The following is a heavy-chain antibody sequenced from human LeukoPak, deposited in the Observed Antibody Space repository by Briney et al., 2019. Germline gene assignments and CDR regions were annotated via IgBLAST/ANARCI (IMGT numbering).Heavy chain of an antibody. D-gene: IGHD3-3*01. V-gene: IGHV3-11*04. CDR3: ARQEFGYFWSGYQFDY. CDR2: ISSSGSTI. Sequence: LSLTCTVSGGSISSSSYYWGWIRQAPGKGLEWVSYISSSGSTIYYADSVKGRFTISRDNAKNSLYLQMNSLRAEDTAVYYCARQEFGYFWSGYQFDYWGQGTLVTVSS. J-gene: IGHJ4*02. CDR1: GGSISSSSYY.